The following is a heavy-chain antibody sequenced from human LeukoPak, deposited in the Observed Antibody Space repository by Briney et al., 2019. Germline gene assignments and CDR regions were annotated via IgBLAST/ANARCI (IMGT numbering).Heavy chain of an antibody. CDR3: AVTPITPGAQFDY. V-gene: IGHV4-61*01. D-gene: IGHD4-23*01. J-gene: IGHJ4*02. Sequence: PSETLSLTCTVSGGSVSSGSYYWSWIRQPPGKGLEWIGYIYYSGSTNYNPSLKSRVTISVDTSKNQFSLKLSSVTAADTAVYYCAVTPITPGAQFDYWGQETLVTVSS. CDR2: IYYSGST. CDR1: GGSVSSGSYY.